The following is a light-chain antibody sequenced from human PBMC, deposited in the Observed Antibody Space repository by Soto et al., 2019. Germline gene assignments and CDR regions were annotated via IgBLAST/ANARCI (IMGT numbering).Light chain of an antibody. CDR1: QGISSY. CDR2: GAS. CDR3: QQLNSYPLT. Sequence: DIQLTQSPSFLSASVGDRVTITCRASQGISSYLAWYQQKPGKAPKFLIYGASTLQSGVPSRFSGSGSGTEFTLTISSLQPEDFATCYCQQLNSYPLTFGGGTKVEIK. J-gene: IGKJ4*01. V-gene: IGKV1-9*01.